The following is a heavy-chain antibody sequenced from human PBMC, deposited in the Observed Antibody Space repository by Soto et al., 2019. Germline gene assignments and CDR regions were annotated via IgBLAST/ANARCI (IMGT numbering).Heavy chain of an antibody. Sequence: QVQLVESGGGVVQPGRSLRLSCAVSAFTFSSYGMHWVRQAPGKGLEWVAVISYDGSNKYYADSVKGRFTISRDNSKNTLYLQMNSLRAEDTAVYYCAKDHGIAVAIDYWGQGTLVTVSS. CDR1: AFTFSSYG. J-gene: IGHJ4*02. CDR3: AKDHGIAVAIDY. D-gene: IGHD6-19*01. CDR2: ISYDGSNK. V-gene: IGHV3-30*18.